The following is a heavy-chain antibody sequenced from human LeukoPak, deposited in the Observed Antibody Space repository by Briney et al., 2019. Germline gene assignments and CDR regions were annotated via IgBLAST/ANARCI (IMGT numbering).Heavy chain of an antibody. Sequence: GGSLRLSCAASGFTFSSYAMSWVRQAPGKGLEWVSAISGSGGGTYYADSVKGRFTISRDNSKNTLYLQMNSLRAEDTAVYYCAKDDYWSFDFWGGYHDYWGQGTPVTVSS. V-gene: IGHV3-23*01. CDR1: GFTFSSYA. D-gene: IGHD3-3*01. CDR3: AKDDYWSFDFWGGYHDY. J-gene: IGHJ4*02. CDR2: ISGSGGGT.